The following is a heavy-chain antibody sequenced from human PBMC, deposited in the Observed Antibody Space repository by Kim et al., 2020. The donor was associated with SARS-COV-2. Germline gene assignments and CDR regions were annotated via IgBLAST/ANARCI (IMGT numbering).Heavy chain of an antibody. CDR3: ARGGNFGGTGLGFDF. V-gene: IGHV4-4*01. J-gene: IGHJ4*02. Sequence: NPSVTRGVTMSVDKSKNQFSLNLDSVTAADTAVYFCARGGNFGGTGLGFDFWGQGVLVTVSS. D-gene: IGHD2-15*01.